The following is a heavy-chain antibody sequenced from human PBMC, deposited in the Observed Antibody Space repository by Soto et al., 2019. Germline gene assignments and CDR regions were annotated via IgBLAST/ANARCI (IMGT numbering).Heavy chain of an antibody. CDR1: GYTFSIYT. CDR2: INAAKDKT. J-gene: IGHJ3*02. D-gene: IGHD1-26*01. V-gene: IGHV1-3*01. CDR3: ARYSGSYPDAFDI. Sequence: ASVKVSCKASGYTFSIYTMHWVRQAPGQRLEWMGWINAAKDKTKYSQNFQGRVTISRDTSASTAYMELSSLRSEDTAVYYCARYSGSYPDAFDIWGQGTMVTVSS.